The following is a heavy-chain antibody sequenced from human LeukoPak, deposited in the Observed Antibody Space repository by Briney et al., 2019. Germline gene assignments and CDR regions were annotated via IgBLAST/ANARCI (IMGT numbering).Heavy chain of an antibody. Sequence: PSETLSLTCTVSGGSISSSSYYWGWVRQPPGKGLEWIGSIYYSGTTYYNPSLKSRVTISVDTSKNQFSLKLSSVTAANTAVYYCASLRERSYYARGFDYWGQGTLVTVSS. D-gene: IGHD1-26*01. CDR3: ASLRERSYYARGFDY. V-gene: IGHV4-39*01. CDR2: IYYSGTT. J-gene: IGHJ4*02. CDR1: GGSISSSSYY.